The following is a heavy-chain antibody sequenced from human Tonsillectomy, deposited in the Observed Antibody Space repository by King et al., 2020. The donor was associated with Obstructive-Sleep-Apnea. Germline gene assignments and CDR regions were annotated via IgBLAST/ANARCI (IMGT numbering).Heavy chain of an antibody. CDR3: ARGTPTDV. CDR1: GFTFSSYW. V-gene: IGHV3-7*03. Sequence: DVQLVESGGGLVQPGGSLRLSCAASGFTFSSYWMSWVRQAPGKGLEWVANIKQDGSEKYYVDSVKGRLTTSRDNAKNSLDLQMNRLGVEDTAVYYCARGTPTDVWGQGTTVTVSS. CDR2: IKQDGSEK. J-gene: IGHJ6*02. D-gene: IGHD1/OR15-1a*01.